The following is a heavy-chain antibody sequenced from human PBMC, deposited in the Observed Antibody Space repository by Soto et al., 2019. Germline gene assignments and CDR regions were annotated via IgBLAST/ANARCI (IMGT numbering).Heavy chain of an antibody. J-gene: IGHJ5*02. V-gene: IGHV3-21*01. D-gene: IGHD3-3*01. CDR3: ARGGDYDFWSGYSWFDP. CDR2: ISSSSSYI. CDR1: GFTFSSYS. Sequence: GGSLRLSCAASGFTFSSYSMNWVRQAPGKGLEWVSSISSSSSYIYYADSMKGRFTISRDNAKNSLYLQMNSLRAEDTAVYYCARGGDYDFWSGYSWFDPWAREPWSPSPQ.